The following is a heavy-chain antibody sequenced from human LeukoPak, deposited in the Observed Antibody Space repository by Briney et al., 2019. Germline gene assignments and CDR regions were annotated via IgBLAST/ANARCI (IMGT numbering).Heavy chain of an antibody. J-gene: IGHJ5*02. V-gene: IGHV1-18*01. D-gene: IGHD6-19*01. CDR1: GYTFTSYG. CDR3: ARGYSSGWYEGVWFDP. CDR2: ISAYNGNA. Sequence: ASVKVSCKASGYTFTSYGISWVRQAPGQGLEWMGWISAYNGNANYAQKLQGRVTMTTDTSTSTAYMELKSLRSDDTAVYYCARGYSSGWYEGVWFDPWGQGTLVTVSS.